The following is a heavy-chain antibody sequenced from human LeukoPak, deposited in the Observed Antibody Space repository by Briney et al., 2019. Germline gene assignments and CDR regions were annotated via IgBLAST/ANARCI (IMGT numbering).Heavy chain of an antibody. V-gene: IGHV3-21*01. CDR2: ISGSSSYI. Sequence: GGSLRLSCAASGFTFSSYRMNWVRQAPGKGLEWVSSISGSSSYIYYADSVKGRFTISRDNAKNSLYLQMNSLRVEDTAVYYCARESSRGYGMDVWGQGTTVTVSS. J-gene: IGHJ6*02. CDR1: GFTFSSYR. CDR3: ARESSRGYGMDV.